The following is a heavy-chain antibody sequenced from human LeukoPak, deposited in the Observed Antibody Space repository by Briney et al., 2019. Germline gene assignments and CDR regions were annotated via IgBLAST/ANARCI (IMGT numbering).Heavy chain of an antibody. J-gene: IGHJ6*02. CDR3: AKDLINYYYGMDV. CDR1: GFTFSSYG. V-gene: IGHV3-30*18. CDR2: ISYDGSNK. Sequence: GGSLRLSCAASGFTFSSYGMHWVRQALGKGLEWVAVISYDGSNKYYADSVKGRFTISRDNSKNTLYLQMNSLRAEDTAVYYCAKDLINYYYGMDVWGQGTTVTVSS.